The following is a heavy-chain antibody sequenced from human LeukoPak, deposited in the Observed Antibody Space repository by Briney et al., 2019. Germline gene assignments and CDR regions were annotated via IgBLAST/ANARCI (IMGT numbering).Heavy chain of an antibody. Sequence: SETLSLTCAVYGGSFSGYYWSWIRQPPGKGLEWIGEINHSGSTYYNPSLKSRVTISVDTSNNQFSLQLTSVTAADTAVYFCSSSGWHVGKYDYWGQGTLVTVSS. D-gene: IGHD6-25*01. J-gene: IGHJ4*02. CDR1: GGSFSGYY. CDR2: INHSGST. CDR3: SSSGWHVGKYDY. V-gene: IGHV4-34*01.